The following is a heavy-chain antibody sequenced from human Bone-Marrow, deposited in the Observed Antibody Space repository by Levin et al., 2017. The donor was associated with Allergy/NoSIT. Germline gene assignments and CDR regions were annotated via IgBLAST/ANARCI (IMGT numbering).Heavy chain of an antibody. Sequence: GGSLRLSCAASGFFFSNYAMTWVRQAPGKGLEWVSTMSGTGGLTHYADSVKGRFTISRDNSKRTLFLQMDSLRAEDTAVYYCAKVRTTGYYSMFLDYWGQGALVTVSS. J-gene: IGHJ4*02. CDR3: AKVRTTGYYSMFLDY. CDR1: GFFFSNYA. V-gene: IGHV3-23*01. D-gene: IGHD3-22*01. CDR2: MSGTGGLT.